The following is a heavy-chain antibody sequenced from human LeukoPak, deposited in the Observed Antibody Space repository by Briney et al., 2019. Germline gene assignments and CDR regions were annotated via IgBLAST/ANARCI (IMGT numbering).Heavy chain of an antibody. D-gene: IGHD2-21*02. J-gene: IGHJ5*02. V-gene: IGHV4-59*01. Sequence: SETLSLTCTVSGGSISNKYWSWIRQPPGKGLEWIGYIHYSGGTNHNPSLKSRVTISVDTSKNQFSLKLSSVTAADTAVYYCARGQHSYCGGDCYYKRFDPWGQGTLVTVSS. CDR2: IHYSGGT. CDR1: GGSISNKY. CDR3: ARGQHSYCGGDCYYKRFDP.